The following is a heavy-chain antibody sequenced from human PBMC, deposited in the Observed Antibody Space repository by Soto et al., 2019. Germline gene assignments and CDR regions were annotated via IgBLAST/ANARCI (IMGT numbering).Heavy chain of an antibody. D-gene: IGHD3-22*01. Sequence: GESLKISCKGPGYSFTSYWIGWVRQMPGKGLEWMGIIYPGDSDTRYSPSLQGQVTISADKSISTAYLQWSSLKASDTAMYYCARLGDSSAPNGPFDYWGQGTLVTVSS. CDR1: GYSFTSYW. J-gene: IGHJ4*02. V-gene: IGHV5-51*01. CDR2: IYPGDSDT. CDR3: ARLGDSSAPNGPFDY.